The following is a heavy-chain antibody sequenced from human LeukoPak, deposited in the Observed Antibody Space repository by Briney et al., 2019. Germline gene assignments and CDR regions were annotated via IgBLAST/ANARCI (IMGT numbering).Heavy chain of an antibody. CDR2: IYTGGHS. Sequence: PGGSLRLSCAASGFPVSDNYMGWVRQAPGKGLEWVSLIYTGGHSYYADSVKGRFILSRDNSKNTVYLHCNSLSADDTAVYYCARAVVLTGSEYYFDSWGQGALATVST. CDR1: GFPVSDNY. V-gene: IGHV3-53*01. J-gene: IGHJ4*02. CDR3: ARAVVLTGSEYYFDS. D-gene: IGHD3-9*01.